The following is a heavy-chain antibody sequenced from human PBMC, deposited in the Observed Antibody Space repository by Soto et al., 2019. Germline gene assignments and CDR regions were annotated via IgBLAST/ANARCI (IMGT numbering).Heavy chain of an antibody. D-gene: IGHD2-15*01. CDR2: ITPLFGIP. CDR3: ARDTHSAGGWFDT. CDR1: GGTSRSLS. V-gene: IGHV1-69*17. J-gene: IGHJ5*02. Sequence: QVQLVQSGAEVKKPGSSVKVSCKASGGTSRSLSITWVRQAPGQGLEWMGGITPLFGIPNYPQKFQGRLKITADKSTGTAYLELSSLSSEDTAVYYCARDTHSAGGWFDTWGRGTLVTVSS.